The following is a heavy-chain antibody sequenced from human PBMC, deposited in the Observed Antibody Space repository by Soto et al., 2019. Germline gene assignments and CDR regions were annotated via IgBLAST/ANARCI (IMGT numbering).Heavy chain of an antibody. CDR1: GASVGGHY. CDR2: VDYTGST. D-gene: IGHD3-22*01. CDR3: ARRNYFESSGYNRFDY. Sequence: QVQLQESGPGLVKPSETLSLTCQVSGASVGGHYWSWIRQPPGKGLEWIGFVDYTGSTKTNPFRKSRVTISIDTSNNQFSRRLRSVTAADTAVYFCARRNYFESSGYNRFDYWGQGIPVTVSS. J-gene: IGHJ4*02. V-gene: IGHV4-59*02.